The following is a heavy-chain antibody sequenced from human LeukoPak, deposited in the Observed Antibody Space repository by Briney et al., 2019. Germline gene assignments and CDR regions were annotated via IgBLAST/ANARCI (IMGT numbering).Heavy chain of an antibody. CDR3: ARDLYYDFWSGSNNDY. Sequence: PGGSLRLSCAASGFTFSSYAMSWVRQAPGKGLEWVANIKQDGSEKYYVDSVKGRFTISRDNAKNSLHLQMNSLRAEDTAVYYCARDLYYDFWSGSNNDYWGQGTLVTVSS. V-gene: IGHV3-7*01. CDR1: GFTFSSYA. J-gene: IGHJ4*02. D-gene: IGHD3-3*01. CDR2: IKQDGSEK.